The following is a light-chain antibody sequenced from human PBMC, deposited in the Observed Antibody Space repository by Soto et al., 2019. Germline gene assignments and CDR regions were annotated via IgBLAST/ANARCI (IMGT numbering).Light chain of an antibody. CDR2: AAS. J-gene: IGKJ1*01. CDR1: QSISSY. Sequence: DIQMTQSPSSLSASVGDRVTITCRASQSISSYLNWYQQKPGKAPKLLIYAASSLQSGVPSRFSGSGSGTDFILIISSMQPEDFATYYCQQSYCIPRSFGHVTKVDI. CDR3: QQSYCIPRS. V-gene: IGKV1-39*01.